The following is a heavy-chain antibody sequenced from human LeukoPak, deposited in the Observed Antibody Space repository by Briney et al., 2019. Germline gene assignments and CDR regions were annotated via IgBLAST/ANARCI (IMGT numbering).Heavy chain of an antibody. J-gene: IGHJ4*02. CDR3: ARGPGYSSSWAYFDY. D-gene: IGHD6-13*01. V-gene: IGHV3-30*02. CDR2: IRYDGSNR. Sequence: PGGSLRLSCGVSGFTFSSYGMHWVRQAPGKGLEWVAYIRYDGSNRHYADSVKGRFTISRDNSKNTLYLQMNSLRAEDTAVYYCARGPGYSSSWAYFDYWGQGTLVTVSS. CDR1: GFTFSSYG.